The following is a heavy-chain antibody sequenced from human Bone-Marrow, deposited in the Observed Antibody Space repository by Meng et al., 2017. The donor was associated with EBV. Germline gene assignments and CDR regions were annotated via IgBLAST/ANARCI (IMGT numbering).Heavy chain of an antibody. D-gene: IGHD3-10*01. CDR3: ARSPLWFGESNFDY. V-gene: IGHV1-3*01. CDR2: INAGNGNT. J-gene: IGHJ4*02. Sequence: QVQLVQSGAEVKKPGASVKVSCKASGYTFTSYAMHWVRQAPGQRLEWMGWINAGNGNTKYSQKFQGRVTITRDTSASTAYMERSSLRSEDTAVYYCARSPLWFGESNFDYWGQGTLVTVSS. CDR1: GYTFTSYA.